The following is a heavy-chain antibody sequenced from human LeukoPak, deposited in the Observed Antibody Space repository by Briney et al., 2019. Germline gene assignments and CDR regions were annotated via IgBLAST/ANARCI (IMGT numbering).Heavy chain of an antibody. CDR1: GFTFSSYS. D-gene: IGHD4-17*01. Sequence: PGGSLRLSCAASGFTFSSYSMNWVRQAPGKGLEWVAVISYDGSNKYYADSVKGRFTISRDNSKNTLYLQMNSLRAEDTAVYYCAKDSDGWGQGTLVTVSS. CDR3: AKDSDG. J-gene: IGHJ4*02. CDR2: ISYDGSNK. V-gene: IGHV3-30*18.